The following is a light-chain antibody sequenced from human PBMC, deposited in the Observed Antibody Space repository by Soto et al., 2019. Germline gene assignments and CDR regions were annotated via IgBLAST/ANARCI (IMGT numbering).Light chain of an antibody. J-gene: IGKJ5*01. CDR1: QSLTSDY. CDR3: QLYGISPH. V-gene: IGKV3-20*01. Sequence: EIVLTPSPGTLSLSPGERATLSCRASQSLTSDYLAWYQQKPGQTPRLLIYASSNRATGIPDRFSGSASGTDFTLTINRLEPEDFAVYYCQLYGISPHFGQGTRLEI. CDR2: ASS.